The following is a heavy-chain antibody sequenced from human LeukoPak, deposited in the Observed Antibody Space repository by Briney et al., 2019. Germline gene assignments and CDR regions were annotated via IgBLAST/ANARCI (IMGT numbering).Heavy chain of an antibody. CDR3: ARDFYYVWGSFQGFSFDY. D-gene: IGHD3-16*01. CDR2: ISGSGGST. V-gene: IGHV3-23*01. Sequence: PGGSLRLSCAASGFTLSSYGMSWVRQAPGKGLEWVSAISGSGGSTYYADSVKGRFTISRDNAKNSLYLQMNSLRAEDTAVYYCARDFYYVWGSFQGFSFDYWGQGTLVTVSS. CDR1: GFTLSSYG. J-gene: IGHJ4*02.